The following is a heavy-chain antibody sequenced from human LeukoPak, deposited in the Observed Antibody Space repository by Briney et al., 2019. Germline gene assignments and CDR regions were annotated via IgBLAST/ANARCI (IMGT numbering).Heavy chain of an antibody. CDR2: INPNSGGT. Sequence: ASVKVSCKASGYTFTGYYMHWVRQAPGQGLEWMGWINPNSGGTNYAQKFQGRVTMTRDTSISTAYMELSRLRSGDTAVYYCARGRQTYYDYVWGSYRPFWYWGQGTLVTVSS. CDR3: ARGRQTYYDYVWGSYRPFWY. J-gene: IGHJ4*02. V-gene: IGHV1-2*02. CDR1: GYTFTGYY. D-gene: IGHD3-16*02.